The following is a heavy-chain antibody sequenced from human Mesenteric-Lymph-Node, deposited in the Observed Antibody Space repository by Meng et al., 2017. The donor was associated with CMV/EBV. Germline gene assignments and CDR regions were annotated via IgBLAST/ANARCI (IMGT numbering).Heavy chain of an antibody. J-gene: IGHJ6*02. CDR3: ARVQGYCGGTNCPYYYYGMDV. CDR2: ISSSSSYI. CDR1: GFTFSSYS. Sequence: GESLKISCAASGFTFSSYSMNWVRQAPGKGLEWVSSISSSSSYIYYADSVKGRFTISRDNSKNTLYLQMNSLRAEDTAVYYCARVQGYCGGTNCPYYYYGMDVWGQGTTVTVSS. D-gene: IGHD2-2*01. V-gene: IGHV3-21*04.